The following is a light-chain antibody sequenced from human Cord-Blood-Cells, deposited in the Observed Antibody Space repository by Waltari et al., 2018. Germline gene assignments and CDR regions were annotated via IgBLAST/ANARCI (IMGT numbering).Light chain of an antibody. V-gene: IGLV1-47*01. CDR1: SSNIGSNY. CDR2: RNN. Sequence: QSVLTQPPSASGTPGQRVTISCSGSSSNIGSNYVYWYQQLPGTAPKLRIYRNNQRPSGVPDLFSGSKSGTSASLAISGLRSEDEADYYCAAWDDSLSGRVFGGGTKLTVL. CDR3: AAWDDSLSGRV. J-gene: IGLJ3*02.